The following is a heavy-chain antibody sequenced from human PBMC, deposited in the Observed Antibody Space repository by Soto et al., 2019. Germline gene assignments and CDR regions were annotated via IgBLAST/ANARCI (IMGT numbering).Heavy chain of an antibody. Sequence: SETLSLTCTVSDGSISNWWQWVRQSPGKGLEWIGEMHHSGTTNYNPSLKSRVAISADKSKNQFSLKLNSVTAADTAVYYCARVRQYCSATSCYLDPWGQGTLVTVSS. D-gene: IGHD2-2*01. V-gene: IGHV4-4*02. CDR2: MHHSGTT. CDR3: ARVRQYCSATSCYLDP. J-gene: IGHJ5*02. CDR1: DGSISNW.